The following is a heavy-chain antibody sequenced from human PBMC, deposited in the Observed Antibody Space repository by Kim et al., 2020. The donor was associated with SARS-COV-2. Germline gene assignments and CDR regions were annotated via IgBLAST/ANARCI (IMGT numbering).Heavy chain of an antibody. D-gene: IGHD3-9*01. CDR1: GGNFNNYG. V-gene: IGHV1-69*04. CDR2: IIPLLDET. Sequence: SVKVSCEASGGNFNNYGISWVRQAPGQGLEWMGRIIPLLDETNYARKFQGRVTITADKSTTTVYLDLSSLRSDDTAVYYCAGGRSDILTGYPHWGQGTLVTVSS. J-gene: IGHJ4*02. CDR3: AGGRSDILTGYPH.